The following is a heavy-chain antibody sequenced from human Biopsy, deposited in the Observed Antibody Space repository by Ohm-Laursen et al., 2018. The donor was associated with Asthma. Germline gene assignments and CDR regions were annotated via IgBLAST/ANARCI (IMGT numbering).Heavy chain of an antibody. CDR2: IYYIGST. V-gene: IGHV4-30-4*01. CDR3: ARRGGVRRYFDY. CDR1: SGSISSGAYF. D-gene: IGHD3-16*01. Sequence: SLTLSLTSTVSSGSISSGAYFWRWARKPPGRGLEWIGYIYYIGSTYYNPSLKSRVAISLDTSKNQFSLKLSSVTAADTAVYFCARRGGVRRYFDYWGQGTLVTVSS. J-gene: IGHJ4*02.